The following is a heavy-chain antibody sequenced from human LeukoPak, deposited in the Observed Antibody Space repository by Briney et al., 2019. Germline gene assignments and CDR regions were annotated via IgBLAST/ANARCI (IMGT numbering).Heavy chain of an antibody. D-gene: IGHD4-17*01. J-gene: IGHJ4*02. CDR1: GGSISSSSYF. V-gene: IGHV4-61*05. CDR2: ISNSGST. CDR3: AGEVHGDYVRPFDY. Sequence: PSETLSLTCTVSGGSISSSSYFWGWIRQPPGKGLEWIGYISNSGSTNYNPSLKSRVTISVDTSKNQFSLKLSSVTAADTAVYYCAGEVHGDYVRPFDYWGQGTLVTVSS.